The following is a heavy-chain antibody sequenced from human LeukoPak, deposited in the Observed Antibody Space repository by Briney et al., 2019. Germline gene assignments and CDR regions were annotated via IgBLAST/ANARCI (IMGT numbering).Heavy chain of an antibody. Sequence: GESLKISCKGSGYSFTSYWIGWVRQMPGKGLEWMGVIYPGDSDTRYSPSFQGQVTISADKSISTAYLQWSSLKASDTAMYYCASFPYCGGDCFSFDYWGQGTLVTVSS. CDR3: ASFPYCGGDCFSFDY. V-gene: IGHV5-51*01. J-gene: IGHJ4*02. CDR2: IYPGDSDT. CDR1: GYSFTSYW. D-gene: IGHD2-21*02.